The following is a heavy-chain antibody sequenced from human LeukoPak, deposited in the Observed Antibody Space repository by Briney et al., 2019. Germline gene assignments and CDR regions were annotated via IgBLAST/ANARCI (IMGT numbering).Heavy chain of an antibody. CDR1: GFTFSSYS. D-gene: IGHD7-27*01. CDR3: AREAGDDAFDI. Sequence: GGSLRLSCAASGFTFSSYSMNWVRQAPGKVLEWVSSITGSSTFIYYADSVKGRFTISRDNAKNSVYLKMDSLRAEDTAVYYCAREAGDDAFDIWGQGTMVTVSS. V-gene: IGHV3-21*01. J-gene: IGHJ3*02. CDR2: ITGSSTFI.